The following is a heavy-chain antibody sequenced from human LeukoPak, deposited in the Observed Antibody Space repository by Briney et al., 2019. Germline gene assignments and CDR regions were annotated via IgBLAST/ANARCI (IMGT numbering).Heavy chain of an antibody. CDR1: GGSISSGGYY. Sequence: SQTLSLTCTVSGGSISSGGYYWSWLRQHPGKGLEWIGYIYYSGSTYYTPSLKTRVTISVDTSKNQFSLKLSSVTAADTAVYYCARVRLTRLFDYWGQGTLVTVSS. J-gene: IGHJ4*02. CDR2: IYYSGST. CDR3: ARVRLTRLFDY. V-gene: IGHV4-31*03. D-gene: IGHD4/OR15-4a*01.